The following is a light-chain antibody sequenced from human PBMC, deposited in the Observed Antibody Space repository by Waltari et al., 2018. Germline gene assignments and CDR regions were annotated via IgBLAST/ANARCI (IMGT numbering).Light chain of an antibody. CDR1: ESVLFSSRNKNH. CDR2: WAS. CDR3: QQYYDSPLT. V-gene: IGKV4-1*01. Sequence: DIVMTQSPDSLAVSLGERATTNCKSSESVLFSSRNKNHLPWYPQKPGHPPKLLLYWASTRESGVPDRFSGSGSGTDFTLTISSLQAEDVAIYYCQQYYDSPLTFGGGTKVEIK. J-gene: IGKJ4*01.